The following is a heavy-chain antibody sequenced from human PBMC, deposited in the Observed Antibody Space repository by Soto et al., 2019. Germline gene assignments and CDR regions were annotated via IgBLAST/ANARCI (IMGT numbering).Heavy chain of an antibody. CDR1: GFTFSSYA. CDR3: AKDKPYNWNYYYGMDV. CDR2: ISGSGGST. D-gene: IGHD1-20*01. Sequence: EVQLLESGGGLVQPGGSLRLSCAASGFTFSSYAMSWVRQAPGKGLEWVSAISGSGGSTYYADSVKGRFTISRDNSKNTLYLQMNSLRAEDTAVYYCAKDKPYNWNYYYGMDVWGQGTTVTVSS. V-gene: IGHV3-23*01. J-gene: IGHJ6*02.